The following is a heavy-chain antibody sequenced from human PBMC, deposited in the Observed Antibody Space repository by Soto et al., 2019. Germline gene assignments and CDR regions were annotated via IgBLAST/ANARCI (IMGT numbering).Heavy chain of an antibody. Sequence: GGSLILSCAASGFPLTTYAMSWVRTAPGKGLEWVSSISGSGGTAYNVDSVKGWFTISRDNSKNTMYLQMNSLRAEDTAVYYCAKGEVLLWFGGSRIDPWGQGTLVTVSS. V-gene: IGHV3-23*01. CDR1: GFPLTTYA. CDR3: AKGEVLLWFGGSRIDP. J-gene: IGHJ5*02. CDR2: ISGSGGTA. D-gene: IGHD3-10*01.